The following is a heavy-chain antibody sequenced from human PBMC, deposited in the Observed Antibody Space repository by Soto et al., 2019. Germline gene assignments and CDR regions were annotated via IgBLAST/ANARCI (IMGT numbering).Heavy chain of an antibody. V-gene: IGHV3-23*01. CDR3: AKDEGTSSIVFDY. D-gene: IGHD6-6*01. CDR2: ITATDGNT. CDR1: GFNFKAYA. Sequence: GGSLRLSCVASGFNFKAYAMGWVRQAPGKGLEWVSSITATDGNTYYADSVRGRFTISRDNSRNSLFLQMNGLRPEDSALYYCAKDEGTSSIVFDYWGQGTLVTVSS. J-gene: IGHJ4*02.